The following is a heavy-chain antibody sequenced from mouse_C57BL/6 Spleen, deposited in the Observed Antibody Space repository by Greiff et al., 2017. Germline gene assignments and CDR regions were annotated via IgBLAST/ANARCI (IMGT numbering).Heavy chain of an antibody. V-gene: IGHV1-7*01. CDR3: ARSSFYYYGSRYFDV. Sequence: QVQLKESGAELAKPGASVKLSCKASGYTFTSYWMHWVQQRPGQGLEWIGYINPSSGYTKYNEKFKGKATLTAEKSSSTAYMQLSSLSSEDSAVYCSARSSFYYYGSRYFDVSGEGATLTVSS. CDR2: INPSSGYT. J-gene: IGHJ2*01. CDR1: GYTFTSYW. D-gene: IGHD1-1*01.